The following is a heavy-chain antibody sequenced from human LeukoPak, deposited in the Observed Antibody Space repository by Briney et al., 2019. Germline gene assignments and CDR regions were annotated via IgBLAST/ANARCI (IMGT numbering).Heavy chain of an antibody. D-gene: IGHD3-22*01. CDR3: ASGYYYNSSGYYVDAFDI. Sequence: PSETLSLTCAVSGGSISSSNWWSWVRQPPGQGLEWIGYIYYSGSSNYNPSLKSRVTISVDTSKNQFSLKLSSVTAADTAAYYCASGYYYNSSGYYVDAFDIWGQGTMVTVSS. CDR2: IYYSGSS. CDR1: GGSISSSNW. J-gene: IGHJ3*02. V-gene: IGHV4-4*02.